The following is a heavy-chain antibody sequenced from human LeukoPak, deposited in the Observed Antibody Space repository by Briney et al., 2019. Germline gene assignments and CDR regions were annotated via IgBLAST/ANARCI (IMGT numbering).Heavy chain of an antibody. D-gene: IGHD3-22*01. CDR2: IWYDGSNK. CDR3: ARDLYHDSSPPGY. CDR1: GFTFSSYG. Sequence: GGSLRLSCAASGFTFSSYGMHWVRQAPGKGLEWVAVIWYDGSNKYYADSVKGRFTISRDNSKNTLYLQMNSLRAEDTAVYYCARDLYHDSSPPGYWGQGTLVTVSS. V-gene: IGHV3-33*01. J-gene: IGHJ4*02.